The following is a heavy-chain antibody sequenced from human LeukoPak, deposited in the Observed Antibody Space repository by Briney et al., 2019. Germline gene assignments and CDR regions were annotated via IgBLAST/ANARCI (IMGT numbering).Heavy chain of an antibody. D-gene: IGHD3-10*01. J-gene: IGHJ5*02. CDR1: GGSISSSSYY. Sequence: SETLSLTCTVSGGSISSSSYYWGWIRQPPGKGLEWIGSIYYSGSTYYNPSLKSRVTISVDTSKNQFSLKLSSVTAADTAVYYCARDAYYYGSGSYPFDPWGQGTLVTVSS. CDR3: ARDAYYYGSGSYPFDP. V-gene: IGHV4-39*07. CDR2: IYYSGST.